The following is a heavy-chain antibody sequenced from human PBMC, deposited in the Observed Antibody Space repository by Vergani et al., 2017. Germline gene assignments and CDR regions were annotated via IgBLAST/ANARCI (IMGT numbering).Heavy chain of an antibody. V-gene: IGHV3-23*01. J-gene: IGHJ4*02. CDR1: GFTFSSYA. CDR3: ARDRRFGELLXDDY. Sequence: EVQLLESGGGLVQPGGSLRLSCAASGFTFSSYAMSWVRQAPGKGLEWVSAISGSGGSTYYADSVKGRFTISRDNSKNTLYLQMNSLRAEDTAVYYCARDRRFGELLXDDYWGQGTLVTVSS. D-gene: IGHD3-10*01. CDR2: ISGSGGST.